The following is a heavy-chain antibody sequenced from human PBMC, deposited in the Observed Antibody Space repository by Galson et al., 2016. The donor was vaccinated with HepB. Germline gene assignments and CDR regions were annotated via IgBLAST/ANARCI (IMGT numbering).Heavy chain of an antibody. J-gene: IGHJ4*02. CDR2: VSFDGFNK. CDR3: VRDSWGKYYDTNGRLY. V-gene: IGHV3-30*03. D-gene: IGHD2-8*01. Sequence: SLRLSCAASGFTFSSYAMHWVRQAPGKGLEWVAVVSFDGFNKYYTDSVKDRFTISRDNSNNTLHLQLDSLRTEDTAVYYCVRDSWGKYYDTNGRLYWGRGTLVTVSS. CDR1: GFTFSSYA.